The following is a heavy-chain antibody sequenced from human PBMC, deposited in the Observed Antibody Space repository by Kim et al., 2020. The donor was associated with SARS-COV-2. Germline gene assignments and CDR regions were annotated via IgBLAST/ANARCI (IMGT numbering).Heavy chain of an antibody. V-gene: IGHV4-61*01. D-gene: IGHD3-22*01. Sequence: SETLSLTCTVSGGSVSSGSYYWSWIRQPPGKGLEWIGYIYYSGSTNYNPSLKSRVTISVDTSKNQFSLKLSSVTAADTAVYYCARDSAAMIVGSDAFDIWGQGTMVTVSS. J-gene: IGHJ3*02. CDR2: IYYSGST. CDR1: GGSVSSGSYY. CDR3: ARDSAAMIVGSDAFDI.